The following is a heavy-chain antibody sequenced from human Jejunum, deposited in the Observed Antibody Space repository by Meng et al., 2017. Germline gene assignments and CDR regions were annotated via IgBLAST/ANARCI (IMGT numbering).Heavy chain of an antibody. D-gene: IGHD6-25*01. Sequence: GESLKISCATSGFNFGPFWMHWVRQSPGQGLVWVSHINSDGRTTLYADSVKGRFTISRDTVKNTPDLHTNSLRAEDTAVYYCARDRGYPDSFDVWGQGTMVTVSS. V-gene: IGHV3-74*01. CDR2: INSDGRTT. CDR3: ARDRGYPDSFDV. CDR1: GFNFGPFW. J-gene: IGHJ3*01.